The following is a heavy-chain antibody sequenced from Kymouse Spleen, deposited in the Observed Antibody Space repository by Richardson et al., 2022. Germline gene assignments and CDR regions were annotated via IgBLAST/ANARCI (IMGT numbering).Heavy chain of an antibody. Sequence: QVQLVESGGGVVQPGRSLRLSCAASGFTFSSYGMHWVRQAPGKGLEWVAVISYDGSNKYYADSVKGRFTISRDNSKNTLYLQMNSLRAEDTAVYYCAKDRGYSYGHSFDYWGQGTLVTVSS. CDR3: AKDRGYSYGHSFDY. CDR2: ISYDGSNK. D-gene: IGHD5-18,IGHD5-18*01. CDR1: GFTFSSYG. V-gene: IGHV3-30*18. J-gene: IGHJ4*02.